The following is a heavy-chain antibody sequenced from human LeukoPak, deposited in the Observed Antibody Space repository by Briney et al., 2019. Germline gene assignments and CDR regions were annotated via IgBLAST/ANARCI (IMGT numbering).Heavy chain of an antibody. J-gene: IGHJ4*02. CDR2: VWYDGSNK. CDR1: GFTFSSSG. V-gene: IGHV3-33*08. D-gene: IGHD6-13*01. CDR3: ARDPKYSNSWFFDY. Sequence: PGRSLRLSCAASGFTFSSSGMHWVRQAPGKGLEWVAVVWYDGSNKHYADSVKGRFTISRDNSNNTLYLQMNSLRAEDTAVYYCARDPKYSNSWFFDYWGQGTLVTVSS.